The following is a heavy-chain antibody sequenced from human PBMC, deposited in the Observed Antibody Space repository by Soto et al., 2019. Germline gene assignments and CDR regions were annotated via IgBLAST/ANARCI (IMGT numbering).Heavy chain of an antibody. CDR1: GFPFNKYG. D-gene: IGHD6-19*01. J-gene: IGHJ3*01. CDR2: IWYDGSNT. V-gene: IGHV3-33*03. CDR3: AKGRIAVAAGALDV. Sequence: QVRLLESGGGVVQPGTSLRVSCAASGFPFNKYGMHWVRQAPGKGLEWVAAIWYDGSNTYYGESVKGRCTISRDNSRNTLYLHMDNVRVDDTAVYFCAKGRIAVAAGALDVWGPGTNVTVSS.